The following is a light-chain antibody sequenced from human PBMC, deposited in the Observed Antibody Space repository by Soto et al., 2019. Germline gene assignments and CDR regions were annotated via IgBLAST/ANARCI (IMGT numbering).Light chain of an antibody. CDR1: QSVNNW. CDR3: QQYNSYSWT. J-gene: IGKJ1*01. Sequence: DIQMTQSPSTLSASVGDRVTITCRASQSVNNWLAWYQQKPGKAPKLLIYKASTLQTVVPSRFSGSGSGTDFTLTISSLQPDDAATYYCQQYNSYSWTFGQGTKVEI. V-gene: IGKV1-5*03. CDR2: KAS.